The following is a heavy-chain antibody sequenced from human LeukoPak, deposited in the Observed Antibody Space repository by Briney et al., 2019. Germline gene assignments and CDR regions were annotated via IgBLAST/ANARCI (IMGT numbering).Heavy chain of an antibody. J-gene: IGHJ3*02. D-gene: IGHD3-16*01. CDR1: GFTFSSYA. V-gene: IGHV3-30*04. Sequence: GGSLRLSCAASGFTFSSYAMHWVRQAPGKGLEWVAVISYDGSNKYYADSVKGRFTISRDNSKNTLYLQMNSLRAEDTAVYYCGGARLGGGGDAFDIWGQGTMVTVSS. CDR3: GGARLGGGGDAFDI. CDR2: ISYDGSNK.